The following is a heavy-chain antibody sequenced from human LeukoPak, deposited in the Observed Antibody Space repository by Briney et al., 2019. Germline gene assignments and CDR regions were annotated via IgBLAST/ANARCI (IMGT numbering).Heavy chain of an antibody. J-gene: IGHJ4*02. CDR3: ARHKYTSGWYSDY. Sequence: GESLKISCKGSGYSFTSYWIGWVRQMPGKGLEWMGIIYPGDSDTRYSPSFQGQVTISADKSTSTAYLQWSRLKASDTAMYYCARHKYTSGWYSDYWGEGTLVTVSS. CDR1: GYSFTSYW. D-gene: IGHD6-19*01. CDR2: IYPGDSDT. V-gene: IGHV5-51*01.